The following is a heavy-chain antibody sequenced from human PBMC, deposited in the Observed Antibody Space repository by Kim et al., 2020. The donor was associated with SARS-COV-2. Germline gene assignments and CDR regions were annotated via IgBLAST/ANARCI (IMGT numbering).Heavy chain of an antibody. D-gene: IGHD3-22*01. V-gene: IGHV1-3*01. CDR2: NT. J-gene: IGHJ3*01. CDR3: AREGHEGGYLT. Sequence: NTRYSQKFQGRLTITRATSASTAYMELNSLGSDDTAVYYCAREGHEGGYLTWGQGTMVTVSS.